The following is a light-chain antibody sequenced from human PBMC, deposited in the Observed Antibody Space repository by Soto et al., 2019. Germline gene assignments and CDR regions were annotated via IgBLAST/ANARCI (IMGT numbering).Light chain of an antibody. V-gene: IGLV2-8*01. CDR2: EVT. J-gene: IGLJ2*01. CDR1: RSDVGGYNY. Sequence: QSVLTQPPSASGSPGQSVTISCTGTRSDVGGYNYVSWYQQLPGKAPKLIIYEVTMRPSGVPDRFSGSKSGNTASLTVSGLQPHDEADYYCSSFAGINDKILFGGGTQLTVL. CDR3: SSFAGINDKIL.